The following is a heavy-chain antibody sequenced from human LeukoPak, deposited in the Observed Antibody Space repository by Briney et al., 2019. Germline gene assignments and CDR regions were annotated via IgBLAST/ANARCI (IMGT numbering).Heavy chain of an antibody. CDR3: ATGVATAFTY. CDR2: INPDSGDS. D-gene: IGHD5-12*01. J-gene: IGHJ4*02. V-gene: IGHV1-2*02. Sequence: GVSVKVSCKASGYTFTDYYIHWVRQAPGQGLEWMAFINPDSGDSYSAPKFQGRVTMTRDTSISTASMELNWLTSDDTAVYYCATGVATAFTYWGQGTLVTVSS. CDR1: GYTFTDYY.